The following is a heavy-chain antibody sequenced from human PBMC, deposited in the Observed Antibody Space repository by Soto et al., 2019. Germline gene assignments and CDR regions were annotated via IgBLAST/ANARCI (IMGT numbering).Heavy chain of an antibody. CDR2: IYYSGST. D-gene: IGHD3-22*01. V-gene: IGHV4-61*01. J-gene: IGHJ1*01. CDR1: GGAVSIGSYY. Sequence: SETLSLTCTVSGGAVSIGSYYWSWIRQPPGKGLEWIGYIYYSGSTNYNPSLKSRVTISVETSKNQFSLKLSSVTAADTAVYYCARASLGGYYDSSGYPIQHWGQGTLVTVSS. CDR3: ARASLGGYYDSSGYPIQH.